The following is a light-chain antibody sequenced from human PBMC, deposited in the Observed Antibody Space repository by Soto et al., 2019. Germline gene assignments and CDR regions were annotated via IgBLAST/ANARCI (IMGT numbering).Light chain of an antibody. V-gene: IGLV1-40*01. CDR2: GNK. Sequence: QSVLTQPPSVSGAPGQRVTISCSGSSSNIGAGYDVHWYQQLPGTAPKLLMFGNKNRPSGVSDRFSGSRSDTSASLAITGLQDEDEADYYCQSYDVRLSAVVFGGGTKVTVL. CDR1: SSNIGAGYD. J-gene: IGLJ2*01. CDR3: QSYDVRLSAVV.